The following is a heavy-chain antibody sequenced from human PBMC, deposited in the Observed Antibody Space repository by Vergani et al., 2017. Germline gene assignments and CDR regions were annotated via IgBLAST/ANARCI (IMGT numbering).Heavy chain of an antibody. CDR3: ASQDDHNGNPGAFDI. J-gene: IGHJ3*02. D-gene: IGHD4-23*01. CDR2: IYNSGST. Sequence: QVQLQESGPRLVKPSETLSLTCTVSGGSLSSGSYYWSWVRQRPGKGLEWIGYIYNSGSTYYNPSLKSRVTISVDASKNQFSLKLSSVTAADTAVYYCASQDDHNGNPGAFDIWGQGTKVTVSS. V-gene: IGHV4-31*03. CDR1: GGSLSSGSYY.